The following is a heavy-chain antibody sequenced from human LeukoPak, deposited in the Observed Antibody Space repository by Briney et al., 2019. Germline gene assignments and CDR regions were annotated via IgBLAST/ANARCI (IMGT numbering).Heavy chain of an antibody. D-gene: IGHD3-22*01. V-gene: IGHV3-48*03. CDR1: GFTFSSYE. J-gene: IGHJ4*02. CDR2: ISSSGSTT. Sequence: GGSLRLFCAASGFTFSSYEMNWVRQAPGKGLEWVSYISSSGSTTYYADSVKGRFTISRDNAKNSLYLQMNSLRAEDTAVYYCARDYDSSGYYGPYFDYWGQGTLVTVSS. CDR3: ARDYDSSGYYGPYFDY.